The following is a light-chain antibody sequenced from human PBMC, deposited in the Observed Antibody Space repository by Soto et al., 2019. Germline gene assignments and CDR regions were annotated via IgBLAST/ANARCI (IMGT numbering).Light chain of an antibody. CDR3: QQYLSSPPYV. CDR2: DAS. J-gene: IGKJ2*01. CDR1: QTISSY. V-gene: IGKV3-20*01. Sequence: EIVLTQSPGTLSLSPGERATLSCRASQTISSYLAWYQHKPGQAPRLLIYDASIRATDIPDRFSGSGSGTDFTLNIGRLEPEDFAVYYCQQYLSSPPYVFGQGTKVEIK.